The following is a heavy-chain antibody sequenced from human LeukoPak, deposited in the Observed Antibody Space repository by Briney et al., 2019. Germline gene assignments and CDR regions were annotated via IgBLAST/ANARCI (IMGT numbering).Heavy chain of an antibody. Sequence: SETLSLTCAVYGGSFSGYYWSWIRQPPGKGLEWIGEINHSGSTNYNPSLKSRVTISVDTSKNQFSLTLSSVTAADTALYYCARGQKYRYGYRVTELGSGYFDYWGQGTLVTVSS. CDR1: GGSFSGYY. J-gene: IGHJ4*02. V-gene: IGHV4-34*01. CDR2: INHSGST. D-gene: IGHD5-18*01. CDR3: ARGQKYRYGYRVTELGSGYFDY.